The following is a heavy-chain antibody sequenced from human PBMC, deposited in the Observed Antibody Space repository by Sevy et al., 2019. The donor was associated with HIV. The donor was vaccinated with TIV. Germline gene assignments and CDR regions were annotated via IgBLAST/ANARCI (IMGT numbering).Heavy chain of an antibody. V-gene: IGHV3-21*01. Sequence: GGSLRLSCAASGFTFNTYTMNWVRQAPGKGLEWVSSISSSSNYIYYADSMKGRFNISRDNANNSLYLQMNSLRAEDTAVYYCARPYGSGSWEAFDIWGQGTMVTVSS. J-gene: IGHJ3*02. D-gene: IGHD3-10*01. CDR1: GFTFNTYT. CDR2: ISSSSNYI. CDR3: ARPYGSGSWEAFDI.